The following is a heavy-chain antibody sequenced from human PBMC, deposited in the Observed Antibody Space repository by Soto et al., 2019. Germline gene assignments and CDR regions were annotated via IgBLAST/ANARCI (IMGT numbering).Heavy chain of an antibody. J-gene: IGHJ4*02. CDR1: GGSFSNFG. D-gene: IGHD5-12*01. CDR2: IVPVFGRP. Sequence: SVKVSCKASGGSFSNFGISWGRQASGQGLERMGGIVPVFGRPNYAQMFRGRLPITADESTSTGYMELISLRSDDKAVYYCAREGSGYNFWGQGTQVTVSS. V-gene: IGHV1-69*13. CDR3: AREGSGYNF.